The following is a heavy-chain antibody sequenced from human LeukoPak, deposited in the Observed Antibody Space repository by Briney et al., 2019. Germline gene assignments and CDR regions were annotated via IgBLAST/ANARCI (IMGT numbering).Heavy chain of an antibody. CDR2: ISAYNGNT. CDR1: GYTFTSYA. D-gene: IGHD4-11*01. CDR3: ARFPRDDYSNYGY. J-gene: IGHJ4*02. V-gene: IGHV1-18*01. Sequence: GASAKVSCKASGYTFTSYAISWVRQAPGQGLERMGWISAYNGNTNYAQKLQGRVTMTTDTSTSTAYMELRSLRSDDSAVYYCARFPRDDYSNYGYWGQGTLVTVSS.